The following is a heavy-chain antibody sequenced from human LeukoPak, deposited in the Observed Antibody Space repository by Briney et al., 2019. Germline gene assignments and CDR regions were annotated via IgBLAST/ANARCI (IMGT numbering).Heavy chain of an antibody. CDR1: GGSISSSSYY. J-gene: IGHJ4*02. V-gene: IGHV4-39*07. Sequence: SETLSLTCTVSGGSISSSSYYWGWIRQPPGKGLEWIGSIYYSGSTYYSPSLKSRVTISVDTSKNQFSLKLSSVTAADTAVYYCARASPQRRERTYYYGSGSNYRSALPDYWGQGTLVTVSS. CDR2: IYYSGST. D-gene: IGHD3-10*01. CDR3: ARASPQRRERTYYYGSGSNYRSALPDY.